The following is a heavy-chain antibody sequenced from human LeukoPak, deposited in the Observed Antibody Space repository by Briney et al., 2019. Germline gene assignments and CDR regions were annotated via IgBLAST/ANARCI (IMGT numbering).Heavy chain of an antibody. CDR3: ARASQDRGAYYYYYYMDV. Sequence: KPSETLPLTCTVSGGSISSGSYYWSWIRQPAGKGLEWIGRIYTSGSTNYNPSLKSRVTISVDTSKNQFSLKLSSVTAADTAVYYCARASQDRGAYYYYYYMDVWGKGTTVTVSS. CDR2: IYTSGST. V-gene: IGHV4-61*02. J-gene: IGHJ6*03. CDR1: GGSISSGSYY. D-gene: IGHD2-15*01.